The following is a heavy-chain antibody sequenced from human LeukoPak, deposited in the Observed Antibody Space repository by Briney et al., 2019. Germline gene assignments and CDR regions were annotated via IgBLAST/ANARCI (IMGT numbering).Heavy chain of an antibody. CDR3: ARDRIPYNWNDPSFDY. D-gene: IGHD1-1*01. CDR2: IIPIFGTA. V-gene: IGHV1-69*06. J-gene: IGHJ4*02. Sequence: GASVKVSCKVSGGTFSSYAISWVRQAPGQGLEWMGGIIPIFGTANYAQKFQGRVTITADKSTSTAYMELSSLRSEDTAVYYRARDRIPYNWNDPSFDYWGQGTLVTVSS. CDR1: GGTFSSYA.